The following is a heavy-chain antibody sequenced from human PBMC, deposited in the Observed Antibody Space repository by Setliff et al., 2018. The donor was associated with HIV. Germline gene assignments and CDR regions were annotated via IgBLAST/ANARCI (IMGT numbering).Heavy chain of an antibody. CDR3: AKDSGDYNFWTTYRSNHCDC. CDR1: GFTFNNHA. D-gene: IGHD3-3*01. V-gene: IGHV3-23*01. J-gene: IGHJ4*02. Sequence: PGGSLRLSCAASGFTFNNHAMSWVRQAPGKGREWVSAISGSGDNIYYADSVKGRFTFSRDNSKNTLYLQMNSLRAEDTAVYYCAKDSGDYNFWTTYRSNHCDCWGQGALVTVSS. CDR2: ISGSGDNI.